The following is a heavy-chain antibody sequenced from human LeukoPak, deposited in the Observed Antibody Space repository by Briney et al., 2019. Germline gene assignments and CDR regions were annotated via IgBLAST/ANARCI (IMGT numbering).Heavy chain of an antibody. Sequence: GGSLRLSCTASGFTFGDYVMSWVRQAPGKGLEWVGFIRSKAYGGTTEYAASVKGRFTISRDDSKSIAYLQMNSLKTEDTAVYYCTRAPGYCSGGSCGYYFDYWGQGTLVTVSS. V-gene: IGHV3-49*04. CDR2: IRSKAYGGTT. J-gene: IGHJ4*02. D-gene: IGHD2-15*01. CDR1: GFTFGDYV. CDR3: TRAPGYCSGGSCGYYFDY.